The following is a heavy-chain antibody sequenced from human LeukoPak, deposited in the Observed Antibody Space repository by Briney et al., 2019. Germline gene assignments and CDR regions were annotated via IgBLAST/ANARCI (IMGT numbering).Heavy chain of an antibody. CDR1: GFTLSGYW. D-gene: IGHD2-15*01. J-gene: IGHJ3*02. CDR2: ISSTGGTI. V-gene: IGHV3-48*01. CDR3: ARGYSRAAFDI. Sequence: GGSLRLSCAASGFTLSGYWMSWVRQAPGKGLEWVSFISSTGGTIYYADAVKGRFTVSRDNAKNSLLLQMNSLRAEDTALYYCARGYSRAAFDIWGQGTMVTVSS.